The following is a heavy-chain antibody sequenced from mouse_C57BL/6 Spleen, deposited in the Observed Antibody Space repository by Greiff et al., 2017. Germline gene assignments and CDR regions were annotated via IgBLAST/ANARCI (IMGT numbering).Heavy chain of an antibody. V-gene: IGHV1-69*01. CDR3: ARADGYFGAY. J-gene: IGHJ3*01. D-gene: IGHD2-3*01. CDR2: IDPSDSYT. CDR1: GYTFTSYW. Sequence: QFQLQQPGAELVMPGASVKLSCKASGYTFTSYWMHWVKQRPGQGLEWIGEIDPSDSYTNYNQKFKGKSTLTVDKSSSPAYMQLSSLTSEDSAVYYCARADGYFGAYWGQGTLVTVSA.